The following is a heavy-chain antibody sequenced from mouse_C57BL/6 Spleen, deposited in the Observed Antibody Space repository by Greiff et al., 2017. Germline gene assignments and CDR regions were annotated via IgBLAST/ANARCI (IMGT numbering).Heavy chain of an antibody. CDR3: AIYDYDDYYAMDY. D-gene: IGHD2-4*01. J-gene: IGHJ4*01. CDR2: IYPGDGDT. Sequence: VQLQESGAELVKPGASVKISCKASGYAFSSYWMNWVKQRPGKGLEWIGQIYPGDGDTNYNGKFKGKATLTADKSSSTAYMQLSSLTSEDSAVYFCAIYDYDDYYAMDYWGQGTSVTVSS. V-gene: IGHV1-80*01. CDR1: GYAFSSYW.